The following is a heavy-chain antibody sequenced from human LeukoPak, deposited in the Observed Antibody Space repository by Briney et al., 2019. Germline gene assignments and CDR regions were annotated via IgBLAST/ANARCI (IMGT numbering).Heavy chain of an antibody. D-gene: IGHD4-17*01. Sequence: SETLSLTCTVRGGFLSTYHWSWIRQPPGKGLEWIGEINHSGSTNYNSSLKSRVSISADTSKNQFSLKLSSVTAAVTAVYYCAADYGDLDTFDYWGQGTLVIVSS. CDR2: INHSGST. CDR1: GGFLSTYH. V-gene: IGHV4-34*01. J-gene: IGHJ4*02. CDR3: AADYGDLDTFDY.